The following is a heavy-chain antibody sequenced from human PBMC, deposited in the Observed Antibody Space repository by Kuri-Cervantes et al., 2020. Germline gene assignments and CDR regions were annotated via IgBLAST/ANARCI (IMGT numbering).Heavy chain of an antibody. V-gene: IGHV1-18*01. CDR2: ISAYNGNT. J-gene: IGHJ4*02. CDR3: ARQGYNYVWGGYRSFDY. D-gene: IGHD3-16*02. CDR1: GDTFTSYD. Sequence: ASFKVTCNASGDTFTSYDISWVLQATGQRLEWMGLISAYNGNTNYAQKLQGRVTMTTDTSTSTAYMELRSLRSDDTAVYYCARQGYNYVWGGYRSFDYWGERPLVTVSS.